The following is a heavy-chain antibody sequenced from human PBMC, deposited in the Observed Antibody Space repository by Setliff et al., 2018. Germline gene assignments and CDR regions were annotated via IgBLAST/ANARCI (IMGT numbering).Heavy chain of an antibody. V-gene: IGHV5-51*01. Sequence: GESLTISCKGSGYSFTSYWIGWVRQMPGKGLEWMGIIYPGDSDTRYSPSFQGQVTISVDKSINTAYLQWSSLRASDTAIYYCARHPYYYGSGTYLDNNNRWFDPWGQGTLVTVSS. D-gene: IGHD3-10*01. CDR3: ARHPYYYGSGTYLDNNNRWFDP. J-gene: IGHJ5*02. CDR2: IYPGDSDT. CDR1: GYSFTSYW.